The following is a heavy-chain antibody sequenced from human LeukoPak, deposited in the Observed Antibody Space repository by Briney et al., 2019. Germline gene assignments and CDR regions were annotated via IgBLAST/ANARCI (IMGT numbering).Heavy chain of an antibody. J-gene: IGHJ3*02. CDR2: VGTGGDT. V-gene: IGHV3-13*01. CDR1: GFSFRNYD. CDR3: ARRSAAAGIDAFDI. Sequence: GGSLRLSCSASGFSFRNYDMHWVRQPTGKGLEWVSAVGTGGDTYYAGSVKGRFTVVRENAKNTLYLQMNSLRAGDTAMYYCARRSAAAGIDAFDIWGQGTMVTVSP. D-gene: IGHD6-13*01.